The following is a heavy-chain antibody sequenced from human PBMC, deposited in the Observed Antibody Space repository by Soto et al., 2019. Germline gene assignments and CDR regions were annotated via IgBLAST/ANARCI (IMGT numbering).Heavy chain of an antibody. D-gene: IGHD6-13*01. CDR2: IYPGDSDT. V-gene: IGHV5-51*01. CDR3: ARHGRYSSSWYGRNYYYYGMDV. Sequence: GESLKISCKGSGYSFTSYWIGWVRQMPGEGLEWMGIIYPGDSDTRYSPSFQGQVTISADKSTSTAYLQWSSLKASDTAMYYCARHGRYSSSWYGRNYYYYGMDVWGQGTTVTVSS. J-gene: IGHJ6*02. CDR1: GYSFTSYW.